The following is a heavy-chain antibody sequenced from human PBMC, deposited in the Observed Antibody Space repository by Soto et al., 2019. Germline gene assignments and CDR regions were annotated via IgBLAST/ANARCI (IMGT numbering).Heavy chain of an antibody. V-gene: IGHV3-30*18. CDR1: GFTFSSYG. Sequence: GGSLRLSCAASGFTFSSYGMHWVRQAPGKGLEWVAVISYDGSNKYYADSVKGRFTISRDNSKNTLYLQMNSLRAEDTAVYYCAKVYSYYSSDYWGQGTLVTVSS. CDR3: AKVYSYYSSDY. J-gene: IGHJ4*02. D-gene: IGHD3-10*01. CDR2: ISYDGSNK.